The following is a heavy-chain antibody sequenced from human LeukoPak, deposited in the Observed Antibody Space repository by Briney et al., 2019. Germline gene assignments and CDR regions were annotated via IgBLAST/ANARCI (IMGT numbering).Heavy chain of an antibody. CDR2: INHSGST. CDR3: CYGRPGADWFDP. V-gene: IGHV4-34*01. D-gene: IGHD2-15*01. Sequence: SETLSLTCAVYGGSFSGYYWSWIRQPPGKGLEWIGEINHSGSTNYNPSLKSRVTISVDTSKNQFSLKLSSVTAADTAVYYCCYGRPGADWFDPWGQGTLVTVSS. J-gene: IGHJ5*02. CDR1: GGSFSGYY.